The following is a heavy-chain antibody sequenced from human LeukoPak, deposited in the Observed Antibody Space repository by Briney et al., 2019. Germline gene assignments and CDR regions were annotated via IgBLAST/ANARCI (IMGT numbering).Heavy chain of an antibody. CDR1: GFTFRSYA. D-gene: IGHD6-6*01. V-gene: IGHV3-23*01. Sequence: PGASLRLSCAASGFTFRSYAMSWVRQAPGKGLEWVSAISGSGGSTYYADSVKGRFTISRDNSKNTLYLQMNSLRAEDTAVYYCAKDEWSIAALTFDYWGQGTLVTVSS. CDR3: AKDEWSIAALTFDY. CDR2: ISGSGGST. J-gene: IGHJ4*02.